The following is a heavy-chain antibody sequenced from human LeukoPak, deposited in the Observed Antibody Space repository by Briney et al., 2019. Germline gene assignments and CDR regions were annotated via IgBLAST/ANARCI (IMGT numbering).Heavy chain of an antibody. CDR3: ARAFLSYTFDY. CDR1: GFTFSDYY. Sequence: GGSLRLSCAASGFTFSDYYMSWVRQAPGKGLEWVSYISSSSSYTNYADSVKGRFTISRDNAKNSLYLQMNSLRAEDTAVYYCARAFLSYTFDYWGQGTLVTVSS. D-gene: IGHD3-10*01. J-gene: IGHJ4*02. V-gene: IGHV3-11*05. CDR2: ISSSSSYT.